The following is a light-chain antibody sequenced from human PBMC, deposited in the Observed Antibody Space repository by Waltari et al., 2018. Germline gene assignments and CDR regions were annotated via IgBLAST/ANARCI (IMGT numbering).Light chain of an antibody. J-gene: IGLJ2*01. V-gene: IGLV2-23*02. Sequence: QSALTQPASLSGSPGQSITISCTGTSSDVGYYNIVSWYQQHPGKAPKLMICEVNKRPSGVSNRFSASKSGNTASLTISGLQAEDEADYHCCSYAGGSTFVVFGGGTKLTVL. CDR1: SSDVGYYNI. CDR2: EVN. CDR3: CSYAGGSTFVV.